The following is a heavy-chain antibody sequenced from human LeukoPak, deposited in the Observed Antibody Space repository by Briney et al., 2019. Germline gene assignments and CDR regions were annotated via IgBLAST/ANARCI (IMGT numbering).Heavy chain of an antibody. CDR1: GFIFSPYS. Sequence: GGSLRLSCAASGFIFSPYSMNWVRQAPGKGLEWISYISNSGSTIYYADSVKGRFTISRDNAKNSLYLQMSSLRVEDTGVYYCARDADGNFDHWGQGTLVTVSS. J-gene: IGHJ4*02. D-gene: IGHD4-17*01. CDR2: ISNSGSTI. V-gene: IGHV3-48*01. CDR3: ARDADGNFDH.